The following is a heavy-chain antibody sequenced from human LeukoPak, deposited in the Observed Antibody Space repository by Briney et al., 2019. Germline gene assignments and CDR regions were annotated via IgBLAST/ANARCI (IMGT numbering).Heavy chain of an antibody. V-gene: IGHV3-23*01. J-gene: IGHJ3*02. CDR2: ISGSGGST. Sequence: GGSLRLSCAASGFTFSSYAMSWVRQAPGKGLEWVSAISGSGGSTYYADSVKGRFTISRDNSKNTLYLQMNSLRAEDAAVYYCANSHTEDDAFDIWGQGTMVTVSS. D-gene: IGHD2-2*02. CDR1: GFTFSSYA. CDR3: ANSHTEDDAFDI.